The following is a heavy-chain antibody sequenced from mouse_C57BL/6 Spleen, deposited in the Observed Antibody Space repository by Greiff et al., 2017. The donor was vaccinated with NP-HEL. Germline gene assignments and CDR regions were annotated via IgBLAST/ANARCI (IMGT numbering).Heavy chain of an antibody. V-gene: IGHV5-4*01. J-gene: IGHJ1*03. D-gene: IGHD3-1*01. CDR3: ARDRGDWYFDV. Sequence: EVKLMESGGGLVKPGGSLKLSCAASGFTFSSYAMSWVRQTPEKRLEWVATISDGGSYTYYPDNVKGRFTISRDNAKNNLYLQMSHLKSEDTAMYYCARDRGDWYFDVWGTGTTVTVSS. CDR1: GFTFSSYA. CDR2: ISDGGSYT.